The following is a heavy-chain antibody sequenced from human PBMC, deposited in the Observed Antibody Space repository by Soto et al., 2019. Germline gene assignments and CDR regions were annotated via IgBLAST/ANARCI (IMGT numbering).Heavy chain of an antibody. D-gene: IGHD7-27*01. CDR1: GYTFTRYD. Sequence: GAAVKVSCKAPGYTFTRYDIKWVRQATGQDFEWMGWMNPNSGNTAYAQKFQGRVTMTRDTSKSTAFMELSSLTSEDTAVYYCARGPRNWVVDYWGQGTLVTVSS. J-gene: IGHJ4*02. CDR3: ARGPRNWVVDY. CDR2: MNPNSGNT. V-gene: IGHV1-8*01.